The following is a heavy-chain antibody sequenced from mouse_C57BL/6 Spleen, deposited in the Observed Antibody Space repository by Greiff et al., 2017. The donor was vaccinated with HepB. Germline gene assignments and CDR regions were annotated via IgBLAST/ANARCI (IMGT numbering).Heavy chain of an antibody. CDR3: AGGYGYDGDAMDY. D-gene: IGHD2-2*01. V-gene: IGHV1-55*01. J-gene: IGHJ4*01. CDR2: IYPGSGST. Sequence: QVQLQQSGAELVKPGASVKMSCKASGYTFTSYWITWVKQRPGQGLEWIGDIYPGSGSTNYNEKFKSKATLTVDTSSSTAYMQLSSLTSEDSAVYYGAGGYGYDGDAMDYWGQGTSVTVSS. CDR1: GYTFTSYW.